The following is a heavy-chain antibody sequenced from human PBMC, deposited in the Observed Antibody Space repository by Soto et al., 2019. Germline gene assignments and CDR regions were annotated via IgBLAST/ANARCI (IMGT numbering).Heavy chain of an antibody. V-gene: IGHV2-5*02. J-gene: IGHJ5*01. D-gene: IGHD3-10*01. Sequence: QITLKESGPTLVKPTQTLTLTCTFSGFSLTTRGVGVGWIRQPPGKALECLALIYWDDDKRYSPSLQSRLSINKDTSTNQVVMTMTNVDPVDTATYYCAHIPNYYPYDWCETWGHGTLFSVYS. CDR1: GFSLTTRGVG. CDR2: IYWDDDK. CDR3: AHIPNYYPYDWCET.